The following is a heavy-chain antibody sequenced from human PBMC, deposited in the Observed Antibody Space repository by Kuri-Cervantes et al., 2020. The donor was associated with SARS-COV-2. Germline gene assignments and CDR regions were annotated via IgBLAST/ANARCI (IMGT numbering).Heavy chain of an antibody. CDR2: INPNSGGT. CDR3: ARGMVRGIIQSYYYAMDV. Sequence: ASVKVSCKASGYTFSGYYIYWVRQAPGQGLEWMGWINPNSGGTNYAQKFQGWVTMTRDTSISTAYMELRRLRSDDTAVYYCARGMVRGIIQSYYYAMDVWGQGPTVTVSS. V-gene: IGHV1-2*04. CDR1: GYTFSGYY. D-gene: IGHD3-10*01. J-gene: IGHJ6*02.